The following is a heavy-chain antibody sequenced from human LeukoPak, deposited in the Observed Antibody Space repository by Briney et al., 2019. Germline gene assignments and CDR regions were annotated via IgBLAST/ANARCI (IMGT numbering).Heavy chain of an antibody. D-gene: IGHD3-10*01. CDR3: ARDELRGGPRGDAFDI. J-gene: IGHJ3*02. Sequence: GGSLRLSCAAPGFTFSSYSIYWVRQAPGKGLEWVSYISASSTTIYYMDSVKDRFTISRDNAKSSLYLQMDSLRAEDTAVYNCARDELRGGPRGDAFDIWGQGTMVTVSS. CDR2: ISASSTTI. V-gene: IGHV3-48*01. CDR1: GFTFSSYS.